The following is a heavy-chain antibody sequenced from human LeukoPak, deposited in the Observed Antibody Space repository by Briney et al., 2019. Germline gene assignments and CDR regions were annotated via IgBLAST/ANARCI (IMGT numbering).Heavy chain of an antibody. J-gene: IGHJ4*02. V-gene: IGHV3-48*01. CDR1: GFTFSSYS. CDR2: ISSSSSTI. Sequence: GGSLRLSCAASGFTFSSYSMNWVRQAPGKGLEWVSYISSSSSTIYYADSVKGRFTISRDNAKNSLYLQMNSLRAEDTAVYYCARDRRYGDYSLNYWGQGTLVTVSS. D-gene: IGHD4-17*01. CDR3: ARDRRYGDYSLNY.